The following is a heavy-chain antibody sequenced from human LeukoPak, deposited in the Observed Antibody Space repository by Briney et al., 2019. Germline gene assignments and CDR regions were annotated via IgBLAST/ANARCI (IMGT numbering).Heavy chain of an antibody. V-gene: IGHV1-69*05. CDR2: IIPIFGTA. D-gene: IGHD3-3*01. CDR3: ARDSLKGRFLEQH. Sequence: SVKVSCKASGGTFSSYAISWVRQAPGQGLEWMGRIIPIFGTANYAQKFQGRVTITTDESTSTAYMELSSLRSEDTAVYYCARDSLKGRFLEQHWGQGTLVTVSS. J-gene: IGHJ4*02. CDR1: GGTFSSYA.